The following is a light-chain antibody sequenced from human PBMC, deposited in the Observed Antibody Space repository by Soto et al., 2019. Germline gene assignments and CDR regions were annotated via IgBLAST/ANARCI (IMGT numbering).Light chain of an antibody. CDR2: KAS. CDR1: QSISSW. CDR3: QQYNSYSRT. Sequence: DIQMTQSPSTLSASVGDRVTITCRASQSISSWLAWYQQKPGKAPKLLIYKASSLESGVPSRFSGSGSGTDFPLTISSLQPDDFAPNHCQQYNSYSRTFGQGTKLEI. V-gene: IGKV1-5*03. J-gene: IGKJ2*01.